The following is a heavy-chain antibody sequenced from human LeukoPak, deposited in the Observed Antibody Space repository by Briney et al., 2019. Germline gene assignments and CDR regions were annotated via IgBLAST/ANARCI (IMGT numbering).Heavy chain of an antibody. CDR2: IYYSGST. Sequence: SETLSLTCTVSGGSISSSSYYWGWIRQPPGKGLEWIGSIYYSGSTYHNPSLKSRVTISVDTSKNQFSLRLSSVTAADTAVYYCAGLNSPVTNYYYYYMDVWGKGTTVTVSS. CDR3: AGLNSPVTNYYYYYMDV. D-gene: IGHD4-17*01. V-gene: IGHV4-39*01. CDR1: GGSISSSSYY. J-gene: IGHJ6*03.